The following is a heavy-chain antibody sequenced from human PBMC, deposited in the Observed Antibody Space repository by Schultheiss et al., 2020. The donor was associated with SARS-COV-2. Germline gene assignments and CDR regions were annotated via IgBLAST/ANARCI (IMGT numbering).Heavy chain of an antibody. CDR3: ARRRSRGFGEWGY. J-gene: IGHJ4*02. D-gene: IGHD3-10*01. Sequence: GESLKISCKGSGYSFTTYWIGWVRQMPGKGLEWMGIIYPGDSDTRYGPSFQGRGTISADKSTSTAYLQWSSLKASDTAMYYCARRRSRGFGEWGYWGQGTLVTVSS. V-gene: IGHV5-51*01. CDR2: IYPGDSDT. CDR1: GYSFTTYW.